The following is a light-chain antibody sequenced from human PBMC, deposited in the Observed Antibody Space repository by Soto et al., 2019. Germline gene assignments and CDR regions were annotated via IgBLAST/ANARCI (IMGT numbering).Light chain of an antibody. CDR1: QSVSSN. Sequence: EIVMTQSPATVSVSPEERATLSCRASQSVSSNLAWYQQKPGQAPRLLIYGASTRATGIPARFSGSGCGTEFTLTISSLQSEDFAVYYCQQYNNWPQTFGQGTKVEIK. V-gene: IGKV3-15*01. CDR2: GAS. CDR3: QQYNNWPQT. J-gene: IGKJ1*01.